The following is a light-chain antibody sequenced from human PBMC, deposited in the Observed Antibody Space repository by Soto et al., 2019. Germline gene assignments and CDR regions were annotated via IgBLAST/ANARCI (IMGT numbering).Light chain of an antibody. CDR2: GAS. J-gene: IGKJ1*01. Sequence: EIVMTQSPATLSVSPGDRATLSCRASQSVSSNLVWYQQKPGQAPRLLISGASTRAPGVPARFSGSGSGTEFTLTISSLEPEDFAVYYCQQYGSSGTFGQGTKVDIK. V-gene: IGKV3-15*01. CDR3: QQYGSSGT. CDR1: QSVSSN.